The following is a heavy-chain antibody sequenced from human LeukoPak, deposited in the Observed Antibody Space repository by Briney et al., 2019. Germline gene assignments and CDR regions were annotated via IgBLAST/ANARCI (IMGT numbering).Heavy chain of an antibody. CDR2: INPKTLGA. Sequence: ASVKVSCKASGYTFTAYYIHWVRQAPGHGLEWMGWINPKTLGANYAQKFRDRVTLTRDTSITTVYMELSSLRSDDTAVYYCARDSLSDDSSGYYDFWGQGALVTVST. CDR1: GYTFTAYY. CDR3: ARDSLSDDSSGYYDF. V-gene: IGHV1-2*02. D-gene: IGHD3-22*01. J-gene: IGHJ4*02.